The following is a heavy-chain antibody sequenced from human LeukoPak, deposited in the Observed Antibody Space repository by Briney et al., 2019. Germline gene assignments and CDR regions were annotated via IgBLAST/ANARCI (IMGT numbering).Heavy chain of an antibody. V-gene: IGHV1-2*02. CDR2: ISPNTGGT. CDR3: VRDTKTTVTTAGY. Sequence: ASVKVSCKASGYTFTDYYMHWVRQAPGQGLEWMGWISPNTGGTNYAQKFEGRVTMTRDTSIRTAYMELSRLTSDDTAVYYCVRDTKTTVTTAGYWGQGTLVTVSS. D-gene: IGHD4-17*01. J-gene: IGHJ4*02. CDR1: GYTFTDYY.